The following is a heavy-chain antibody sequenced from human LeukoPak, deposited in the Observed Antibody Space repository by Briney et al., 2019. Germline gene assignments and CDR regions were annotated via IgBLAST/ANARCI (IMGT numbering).Heavy chain of an antibody. CDR2: INSGGTVT. D-gene: IGHD3-3*01. CDR1: GFTFSDFW. CDR3: AKMSSGKVENYDFWSGYHFDY. J-gene: IGHJ4*02. V-gene: IGHV3-74*01. Sequence: GGSLRLSCAASGFTFSDFWMHWVRQAPGKGLVWVSRINSGGTVTNYADSVKGRLTISRDNAKNTLYLQMNSLRAEDTAVYYCAKMSSGKVENYDFWSGYHFDYWGQGTLVTVSS.